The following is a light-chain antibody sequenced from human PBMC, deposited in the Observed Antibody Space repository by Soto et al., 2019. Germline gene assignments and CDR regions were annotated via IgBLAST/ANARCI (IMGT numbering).Light chain of an antibody. Sequence: QSALTQPASVSGSPGQSITISCTGTSSDFGGYDYVSWYQQYPGKVPKLMIYDVTNWASGVPSRFSASKSGDTASLTISGLQAEDEADYYCSSYTSTSTLVVFGGGTKLTVL. CDR1: SSDFGGYDY. CDR2: DVT. V-gene: IGLV2-14*01. CDR3: SSYTSTSTLVV. J-gene: IGLJ2*01.